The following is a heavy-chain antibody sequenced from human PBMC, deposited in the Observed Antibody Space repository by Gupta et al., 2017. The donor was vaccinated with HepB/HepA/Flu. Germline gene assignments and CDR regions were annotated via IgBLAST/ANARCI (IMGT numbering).Heavy chain of an antibody. Sequence: QLQLQESGPGVVKPSETLSLTCAVSGGSISRTVASWGWIRQSPGKGLEWIGSITYNKDSFYNPSVNGRVTVSVDTSKNQFSLRMRSVTAADTAGYYFARLPTGFPNWIHPWGQGSLVTVSS. D-gene: IGHD4-11*01. CDR2: ITYNKDS. CDR3: ARLPTGFPNWIHP. J-gene: IGHJ5*02. CDR1: GGSISRTVAS. V-gene: IGHV4-39*01.